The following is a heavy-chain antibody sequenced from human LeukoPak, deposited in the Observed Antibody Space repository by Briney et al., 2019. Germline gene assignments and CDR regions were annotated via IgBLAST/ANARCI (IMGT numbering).Heavy chain of an antibody. J-gene: IGHJ4*02. D-gene: IGHD5-12*01. CDR3: ARSAFGYEKYYFDY. Sequence: PSETLSLTCTVSGGSISSGGYYWSWIRQHPGKGLEWIGYIYYSGSTYYNPSLKSRVTISVDTSKNQFSLKLSSVTAADTAVYYCARSAFGYEKYYFDYWGQGTLVTVSS. V-gene: IGHV4-39*01. CDR2: IYYSGST. CDR1: GGSISSGGYY.